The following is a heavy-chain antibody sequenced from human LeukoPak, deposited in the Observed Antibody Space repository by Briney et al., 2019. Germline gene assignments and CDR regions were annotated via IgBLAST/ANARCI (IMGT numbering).Heavy chain of an antibody. CDR1: GFTFSRYW. CDR3: AKDGEGGYPVDC. Sequence: GGSLRLSCPASGFTFSRYWMHWVRQAQGKGLVWVSRIDSDGSSTTYADSVKGRFTISRDNAKNTLYLQINSLRAEDTAVYYCAKDGEGGYPVDCWGQGTLVTVSS. D-gene: IGHD3-10*01. J-gene: IGHJ4*02. CDR2: IDSDGSST. V-gene: IGHV3-74*01.